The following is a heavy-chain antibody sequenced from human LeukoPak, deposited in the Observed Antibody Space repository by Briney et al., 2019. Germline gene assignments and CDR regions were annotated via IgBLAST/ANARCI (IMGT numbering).Heavy chain of an antibody. CDR2: INHSGST. V-gene: IGHV4-34*01. Sequence: PSETLSLTCAVYGGSFSGYYWSWIRQPPGKGLEWIGEINHSGSTNYNPSLKSRVTISVDTSKNQFSLKLSSVTAADTAVYYCGRAHNFVVVPAPTGFAYGGQGTRVTVPS. CDR1: GGSFSGYY. D-gene: IGHD2-2*01. CDR3: GRAHNFVVVPAPTGFAY. J-gene: IGHJ4*02.